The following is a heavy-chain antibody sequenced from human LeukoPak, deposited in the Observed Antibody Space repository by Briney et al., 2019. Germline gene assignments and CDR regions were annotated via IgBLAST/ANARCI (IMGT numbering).Heavy chain of an antibody. CDR2: IIPIFGTA. Sequence: SVKVSCKASGGTFSSYAISWVRQAPGQGLEWMGRIIPIFGTANYAQKFQGRVTITTDESTSTAYMELSSLRSEDTPVYYCAREPGRGIAARPEDYWGQGTLVTVSS. CDR1: GGTFSSYA. J-gene: IGHJ4*02. V-gene: IGHV1-69*05. D-gene: IGHD6-6*01. CDR3: AREPGRGIAARPEDY.